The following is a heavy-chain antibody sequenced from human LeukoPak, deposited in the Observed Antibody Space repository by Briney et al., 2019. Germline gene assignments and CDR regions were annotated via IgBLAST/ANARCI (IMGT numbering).Heavy chain of an antibody. CDR1: GYTFTTYY. D-gene: IGHD4-17*01. J-gene: IGHJ4*02. V-gene: IGHV1-46*01. CDR2: INPSGGST. CDR3: ARDYGDRFDY. Sequence: APVKVSCKASGYTFTTYYMHWVRQAPGQGLEWMGIINPSGGSTSYAQKFQGRVTMTRDTSTSTVYMELSSLRSEDTAVYYCARDYGDRFDYWGQGTLVTVSS.